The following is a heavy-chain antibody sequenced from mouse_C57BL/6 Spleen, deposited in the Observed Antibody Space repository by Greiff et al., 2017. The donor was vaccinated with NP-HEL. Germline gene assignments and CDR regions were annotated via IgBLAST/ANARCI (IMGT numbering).Heavy chain of an antibody. V-gene: IGHV1-7*01. CDR3: ARDHQTPYYAMDY. J-gene: IGHJ4*01. CDR1: GYTFTSYW. CDR2: INPSSGYT. Sequence: VQLQPSVAELAKPGASVKLSFKASGYTFTSYWMHWVKQRPGQGLEWIGYINPSSGYTKYNQKFKDKATLTADKSSSTAYMQLSSLTYEDSAVYYCARDHQTPYYAMDYWGQGTSVTVSS.